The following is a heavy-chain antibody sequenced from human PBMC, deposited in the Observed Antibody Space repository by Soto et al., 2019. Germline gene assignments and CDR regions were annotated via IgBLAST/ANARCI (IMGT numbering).Heavy chain of an antibody. V-gene: IGHV3-21*01. Sequence: GGSLRLSCAASGFTFSSYSMNWVRQAPGKGLEWVSSISSSSSYIYYADSVKGRFTISRDNAKNSLYLQMNSLRAEDTAVYYCARDRQQLASIYGMGVWGQGTTVTVSS. D-gene: IGHD6-13*01. CDR1: GFTFSSYS. CDR2: ISSSSSYI. J-gene: IGHJ6*02. CDR3: ARDRQQLASIYGMGV.